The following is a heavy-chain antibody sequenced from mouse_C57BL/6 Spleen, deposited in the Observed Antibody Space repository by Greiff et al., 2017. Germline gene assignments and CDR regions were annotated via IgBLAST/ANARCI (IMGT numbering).Heavy chain of an antibody. CDR2: IHPNSGST. V-gene: IGHV1-64*01. CDR3: ARSKELLIPFYAMDY. Sequence: QVQLKESGAELVKPGASVKLSCKASGYTFTSYWMHWVKQRPGQGLEWIGMIHPNSGSTNYNEKFKSKATLTVDKSSSTAYMQLSSLTSEDSAVYYCARSKELLIPFYAMDYWGQGTSVTVSS. J-gene: IGHJ4*01. D-gene: IGHD2-1*01. CDR1: GYTFTSYW.